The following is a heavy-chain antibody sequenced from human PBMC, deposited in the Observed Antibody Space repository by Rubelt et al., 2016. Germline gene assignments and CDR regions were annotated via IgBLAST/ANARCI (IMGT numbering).Heavy chain of an antibody. V-gene: IGHV3-21*01. D-gene: IGHD6-6*01. J-gene: IGHJ4*02. CDR3: AGGSYSSSSFYYFDY. CDR1: GFTFSSYS. Sequence: EVQLVESGGGLVQPGGSLRLSCAASGFTFSSYSMNWVRQAPGKGLEWVSSISSSSSYIYYADSVTGRYTISQDNAKKSRYRQRNSLRAEETAVYYCAGGSYSSSSFYYFDYWGQGTLVTVSS. CDR2: ISSSSSYI.